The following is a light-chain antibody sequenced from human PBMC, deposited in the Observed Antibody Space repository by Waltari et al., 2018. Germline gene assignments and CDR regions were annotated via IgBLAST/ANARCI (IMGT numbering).Light chain of an antibody. CDR1: NIGAKS. CDR3: QVWDYDTAHLV. J-gene: IGLJ3*02. CDR2: YGR. V-gene: IGLV3-21*04. Sequence: SYVLTQPPSVSVAPGKTARIACGGNNIGAKSVHWYQERPGQAPVLIIYYGRVRPSGIPEGFSGSNSGNTTTLTISRGEAGDEADDYCQVWDYDTAHLVFGGGTTLTVV.